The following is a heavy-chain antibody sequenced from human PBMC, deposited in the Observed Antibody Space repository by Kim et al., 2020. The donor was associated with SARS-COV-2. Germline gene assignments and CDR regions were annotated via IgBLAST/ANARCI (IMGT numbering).Heavy chain of an antibody. CDR3: ARGRGELLG. D-gene: IGHD3-10*01. CDR2: GNT. V-gene: IGHV1-8*01. Sequence: GNTGCAQKFQGRVTMTRNTSISTAYMELSSLRSEDTAVYYCARGRGELLGWGQGTLVTVSS. J-gene: IGHJ4*02.